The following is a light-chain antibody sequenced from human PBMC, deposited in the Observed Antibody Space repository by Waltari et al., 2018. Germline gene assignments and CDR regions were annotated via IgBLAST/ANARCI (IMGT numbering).Light chain of an antibody. CDR3: SSYTSSSTLGV. V-gene: IGLV2-14*01. Sequence: QSALTQPASVSGSPGQSITISCTGTSSDVGGYNYVSWYQQHPGKAPKLMIYEVSNRPSGVSNRCPGSKSGNTASLTISGLQAEDEADYYCSSYTSSSTLGVFGGGTKLTVL. J-gene: IGLJ3*02. CDR2: EVS. CDR1: SSDVGGYNY.